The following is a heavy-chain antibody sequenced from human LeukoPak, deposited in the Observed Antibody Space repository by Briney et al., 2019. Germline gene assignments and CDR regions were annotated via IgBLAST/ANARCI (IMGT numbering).Heavy chain of an antibody. J-gene: IGHJ4*02. CDR2: INHSGST. CDR1: GGSFSGYY. Sequence: KPSETLSLTCAVYGGSFSGYYWSWIRQPPGKGLEWIGEINHSGSTNYNPSLKSRVTISVDTSKNQFSLKLSSVTAADTAVYYCARADMIVAVTYDYWGQGTLVTVSS. V-gene: IGHV4-34*01. CDR3: ARADMIVAVTYDY. D-gene: IGHD3-22*01.